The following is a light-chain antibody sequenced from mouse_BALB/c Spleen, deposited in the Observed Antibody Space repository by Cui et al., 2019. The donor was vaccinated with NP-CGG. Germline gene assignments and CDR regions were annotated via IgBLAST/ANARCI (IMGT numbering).Light chain of an antibody. CDR1: TGAVTTSNY. CDR3: ALWYSNHWV. J-gene: IGLJ1*01. CDR2: GTN. Sequence: QVFVTPESALTTSPGETVTLTCRSSTGAVTTSNYANWVQEKPDHLFTGLIGGTNNRAPGVPARFSGSLIGDKAALTITGAQTEDEAIYFCALWYSNHWVFGGGTKLTVL. V-gene: IGLV1*01.